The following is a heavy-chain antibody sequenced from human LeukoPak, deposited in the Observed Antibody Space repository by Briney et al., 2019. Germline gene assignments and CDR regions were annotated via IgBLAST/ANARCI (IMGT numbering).Heavy chain of an antibody. CDR2: TYTGGNS. J-gene: IGHJ3*02. D-gene: IGHD3-22*01. Sequence: GGSLRLSCAASGFTVSSIHMVWVRQAPGKGLEWVSVTYTGGNSYYADSVKGRFIISRDISKNTLYLQMNSLRAEDSALYYCARGGRGSAAVVAPRSFDIWGQGAMVTVSS. CDR1: GFTVSSIH. V-gene: IGHV3-53*01. CDR3: ARGGRGSAAVVAPRSFDI.